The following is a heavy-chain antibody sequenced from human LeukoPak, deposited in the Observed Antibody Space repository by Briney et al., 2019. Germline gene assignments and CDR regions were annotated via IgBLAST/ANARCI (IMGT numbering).Heavy chain of an antibody. V-gene: IGHV1-69*04. D-gene: IGHD6-13*01. J-gene: IGHJ4*02. CDR1: GGTFSSYA. CDR2: IIPILGIA. CDR3: ARDPSQGLGSSFDY. Sequence: VASVKVSCKASGGTFSSYAISWVRQAPGQGLEWVGRIIPILGIANYAQKFQGRVTITADKSTSTAYMELSSLRSEDTAVYCCARDPSQGLGSSFDYWGQGTLVTVSS.